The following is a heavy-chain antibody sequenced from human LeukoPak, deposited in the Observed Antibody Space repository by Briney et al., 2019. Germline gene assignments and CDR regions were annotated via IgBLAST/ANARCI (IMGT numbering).Heavy chain of an antibody. CDR3: ARKISAAGSRWFDP. V-gene: IGHV4-59*12. J-gene: IGHJ5*02. D-gene: IGHD6-13*01. Sequence: SETLSLTCTVSGDSISSYYWSWIRQPPGKGLEWIAYIYYSGITNYNPSLKSRVTISVDTSKNQFSLKLSSVTAADTAVYYCARKISAAGSRWFDPWGQGTLVTVSS. CDR2: IYYSGIT. CDR1: GDSISSYY.